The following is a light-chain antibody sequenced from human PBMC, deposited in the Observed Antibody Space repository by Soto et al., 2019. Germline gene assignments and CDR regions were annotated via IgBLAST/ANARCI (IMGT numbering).Light chain of an antibody. CDR2: DAS. V-gene: IGKV3-11*01. CDR3: QHRNSWYS. Sequence: EIVLTQSPATLSLSPGERATLSCRASQSVNTYLAWYQQKPGQAPRLLIYDASNRATGVPARFSGSGSGTDFTLTISSLEPEYFAIYYCQHRNSWYSFGQGTKVDIK. CDR1: QSVNTY. J-gene: IGKJ2*03.